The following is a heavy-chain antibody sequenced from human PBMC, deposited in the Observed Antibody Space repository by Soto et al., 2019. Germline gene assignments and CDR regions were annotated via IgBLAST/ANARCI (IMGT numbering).Heavy chain of an antibody. J-gene: IGHJ5*02. V-gene: IGHV3-23*01. CDR2: ISGSGGST. CDR3: ERASQGRSGGDCYSS. Sequence: GGSLRVSCAASGFTFSSDAMSWVRQAPGKGLEWVSAISGSGGSTYYADSVKGRFTISRDNSKNSLYLQMNSLRAEDTAVYYCERASQGRSGGDCYSSWGQGTPVTVSS. D-gene: IGHD2-21*02. CDR1: GFTFSSDA.